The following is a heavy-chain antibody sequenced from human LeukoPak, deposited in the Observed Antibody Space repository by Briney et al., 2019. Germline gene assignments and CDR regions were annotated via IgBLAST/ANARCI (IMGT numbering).Heavy chain of an antibody. D-gene: IGHD5-18*01. CDR2: IYSSGNT. Sequence: PSETLSLTCTVSGGSISSGSYYWSWIRQPAGKGLEWIGRIYSSGNTNYNPSLKSRVTLSVDTSKNQFSLNLSSVTAADTAVYYCARGTSYGPYYFDYWGQGTLVTVSS. J-gene: IGHJ4*02. CDR3: ARGTSYGPYYFDY. V-gene: IGHV4-61*02. CDR1: GGSISSGSYY.